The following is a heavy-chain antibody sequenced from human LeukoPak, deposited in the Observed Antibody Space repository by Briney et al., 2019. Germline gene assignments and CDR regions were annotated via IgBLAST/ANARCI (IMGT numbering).Heavy chain of an antibody. CDR1: GFTFSSQA. J-gene: IGHJ6*02. V-gene: IGHV3-23*01. CDR3: AKGTYDSSGYYYGYYYYYGMDV. D-gene: IGHD3-22*01. Sequence: PGGSLRLFCAASGFTFSSQAMSWVRQAPGKGLEWVSAISGSGGSTYYVESVKGRFTISKDNSKHPPYLQMNSLRAEATAVYYCAKGTYDSSGYYYGYYYYYGMDVWGQGTTVTVSS. CDR2: ISGSGGST.